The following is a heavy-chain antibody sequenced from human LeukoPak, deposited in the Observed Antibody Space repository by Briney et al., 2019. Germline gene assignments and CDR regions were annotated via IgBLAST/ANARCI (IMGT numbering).Heavy chain of an antibody. CDR3: AREVVTASTPDY. D-gene: IGHD2-21*02. J-gene: IGHJ4*02. CDR1: NYSISNGYY. V-gene: IGHV4-38-2*02. CDR2: IYHSGNT. Sequence: SETLSLTCAVSNYSISNGYYWGWIRQPPGKGLEWIGSIYHSGNTYYNPSLKSRVTISVDTSKNQFSLKLRPVTAADTAVYYCAREVVTASTPDYWGQGTLVTVSS.